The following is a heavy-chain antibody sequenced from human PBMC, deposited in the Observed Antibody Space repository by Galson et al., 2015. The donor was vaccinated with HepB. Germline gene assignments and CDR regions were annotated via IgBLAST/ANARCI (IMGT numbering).Heavy chain of an antibody. J-gene: IGHJ5*02. D-gene: IGHD2-15*01. V-gene: IGHV1-18*01. CDR3: ARGALVVVVDATQNNWFDP. Sequence: SVKVSCKASGYTFSSYSITWVRQAPGQGLEWMAWISPYNRETHFARKFQGRVTLTTDTFTRIAYMELRSLRSDDTAVYYCARGALVVVVDATQNNWFDPWGQGTLVTVSS. CDR1: GYTFSSYS. CDR2: ISPYNRET.